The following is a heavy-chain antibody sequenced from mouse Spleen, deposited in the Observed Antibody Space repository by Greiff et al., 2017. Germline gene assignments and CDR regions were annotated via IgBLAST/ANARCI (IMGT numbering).Heavy chain of an antibody. D-gene: IGHD2-10*02. V-gene: IGHV1-50*01. CDR3: ARKGYGNSYVPYFDY. Sequence: QVQLQQPGAELVKPGASVKLSCKASGYTFTSYWMQWVKQRPGQGLEWIGEIDPSDSYTNYNQKFKGKATLTVDTSSSTAYMQLSSLTSEDSAVYYCARKGYGNSYVPYFDYWGQGTTLTVSS. CDR1: GYTFTSYW. J-gene: IGHJ2*01. CDR2: IDPSDSYT.